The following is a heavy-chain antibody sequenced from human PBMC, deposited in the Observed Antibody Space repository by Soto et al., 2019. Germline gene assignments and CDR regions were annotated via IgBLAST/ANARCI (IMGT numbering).Heavy chain of an antibody. CDR1: GVSISSGGYY. J-gene: IGHJ3*02. Sequence: PSDTLSLTCTVSGVSISSGGYYWSWIRQHPGKGLEWIGYIYYSGSTYYNPSLKSRVTISVDTSKNQFSLKLSSVTAADTAVYYCARVIRAIAPDAFDIWGQGTMVTVSS. D-gene: IGHD3-22*01. CDR2: IYYSGST. V-gene: IGHV4-31*03. CDR3: ARVIRAIAPDAFDI.